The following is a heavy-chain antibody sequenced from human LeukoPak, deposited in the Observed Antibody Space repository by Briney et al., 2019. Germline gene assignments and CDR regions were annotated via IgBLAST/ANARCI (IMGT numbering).Heavy chain of an antibody. CDR1: GFTFSTYG. Sequence: PGGSLRLSCAASGFTFSTYGMRWVRQAPGKGLEWVAVIWYDGSNSYYADFVKGRFTISRDNSKNTMYLQMNSLTAEDTAVYHCAGIVGATRSAFDIWGQGTMVTVSS. D-gene: IGHD1-26*01. J-gene: IGHJ3*02. CDR2: IWYDGSNS. V-gene: IGHV3-33*01. CDR3: AGIVGATRSAFDI.